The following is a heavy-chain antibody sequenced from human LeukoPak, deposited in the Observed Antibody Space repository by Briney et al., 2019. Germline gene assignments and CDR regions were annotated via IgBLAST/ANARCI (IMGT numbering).Heavy chain of an antibody. Sequence: QSGGSLRLSCAASGFTSTNYAMNWVRQAPGKGLEWVSIVIGSSGSTDYADSVKGRFTISRDNSKNTLYLQMNSLRAEDTAVYYCAKDQGDYGGNSNLLWYYYYYMDVWGKGATVTVSS. D-gene: IGHD4-23*01. CDR2: VIGSSGST. CDR3: AKDQGDYGGNSNLLWYYYYYMDV. J-gene: IGHJ6*03. V-gene: IGHV3-23*01. CDR1: GFTSTNYA.